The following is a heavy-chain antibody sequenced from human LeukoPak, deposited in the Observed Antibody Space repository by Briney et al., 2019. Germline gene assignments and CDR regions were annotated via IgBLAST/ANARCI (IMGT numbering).Heavy chain of an antibody. J-gene: IGHJ4*02. CDR1: GASTSSRY. Sequence: PSETLSLTCSASGASTSSRYWSWIRQSPGRTLEWIGHIYNGRDTKYNPSLTSRVTISVDTSKNQSSLSLTSVTAADTAIYYCAQTTGWPGFDFWGPGALVIVSS. CDR3: AQTTGWPGFDF. D-gene: IGHD6-19*01. V-gene: IGHV4-4*08. CDR2: IYNGRDT.